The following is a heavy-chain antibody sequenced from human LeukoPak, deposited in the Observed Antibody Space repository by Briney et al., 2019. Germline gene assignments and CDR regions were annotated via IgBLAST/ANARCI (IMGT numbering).Heavy chain of an antibody. J-gene: IGHJ4*02. CDR1: GFTFSSYE. D-gene: IGHD5-18*01. Sequence: GGSLRLSCAASGFTFSSYEMNWVRQAPGKGLEWVSYISSSGSTIYYADSVKGRFTISRDNAKNSLYLQMNSLRAEDTAVYYCASGTGGYSYGYDYWGQGTLVTVSS. CDR3: ASGTGGYSYGYDY. CDR2: ISSSGSTI. V-gene: IGHV3-48*03.